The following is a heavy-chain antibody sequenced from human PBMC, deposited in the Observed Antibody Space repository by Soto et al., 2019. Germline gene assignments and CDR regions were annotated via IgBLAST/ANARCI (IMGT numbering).Heavy chain of an antibody. V-gene: IGHV4-59*01. D-gene: IGHD5-12*01. CDR1: GGSISSYY. CDR2: IYYSGST. CDR3: ARDAPRRDGYNYYYYYGMDV. J-gene: IGHJ6*02. Sequence: PSETLSLTCSVSGGSISSYYWSWIRQPPGKGLEWIGYIYYSGSTNYNPSLKSRVTISVDTSKNQFSLKLSSVTAADTAVYYCARDAPRRDGYNYYYYYGMDVWGQGTTVTVS.